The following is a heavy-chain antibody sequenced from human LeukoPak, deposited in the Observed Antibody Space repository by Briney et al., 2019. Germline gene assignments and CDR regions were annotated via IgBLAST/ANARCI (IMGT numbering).Heavy chain of an antibody. CDR2: IYPGDSDT. V-gene: IGHV5-51*01. CDR3: ARNNDFWSGYHAPYDY. D-gene: IGHD3-3*01. J-gene: IGHJ4*02. Sequence: GESLNISCKGSGYSFTSYWIGWVRQMPGKGLEWMGIIYPGDSDTRYSPSFQGQVTISADKSISTAYLQWSSLKASDTAMHHCARNNDFWSGYHAPYDYWGQGTLVTVSS. CDR1: GYSFTSYW.